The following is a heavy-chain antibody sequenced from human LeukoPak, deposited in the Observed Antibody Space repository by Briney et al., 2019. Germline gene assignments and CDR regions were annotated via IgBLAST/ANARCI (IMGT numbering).Heavy chain of an antibody. CDR1: GFIFSTYA. D-gene: IGHD3-22*01. J-gene: IGHJ4*02. V-gene: IGHV3-48*01. Sequence: QTGGSLRLSCVASGFIFSTYAMNWVRQAPGKGLEWGSYISGSSSTIYYADSVKGRFTISRDNGKNTLYLQMNSLRAEDTAVYYCARGSTYYDSSGQVPFDYWGQGTLVTVSS. CDR3: ARGSTYYDSSGQVPFDY. CDR2: ISGSSSTI.